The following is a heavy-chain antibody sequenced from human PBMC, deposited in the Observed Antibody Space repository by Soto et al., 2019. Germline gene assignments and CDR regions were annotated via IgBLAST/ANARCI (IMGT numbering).Heavy chain of an antibody. V-gene: IGHV1-8*01. CDR3: AGGDNFYYGMDV. D-gene: IGHD3-9*01. CDR2: MNPNSGNT. J-gene: IGHJ6*02. Sequence: QVQLVQSGAEVKKPGASVKVSCKASGYTFTSYDINWVRKATGQGLEWMGWMNPNSGNTGYAQKFQGRVTMTRNTSITTAYMELSSLRSEDTAVYYCAGGDNFYYGMDVWGQGTTVTVSS. CDR1: GYTFTSYD.